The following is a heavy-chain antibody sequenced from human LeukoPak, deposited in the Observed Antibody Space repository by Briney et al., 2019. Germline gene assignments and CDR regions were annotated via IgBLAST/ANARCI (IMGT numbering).Heavy chain of an antibody. CDR1: GGSISGSSYY. J-gene: IGHJ5*02. V-gene: IGHV4-39*01. Sequence: SETLSLTCTVSGGSISGSSYYWGWIRQPPGKGLEWIRSIYYSGSTYYNPSLKSRVTISVDTSKNQFSLQLSSVTAADTAVYYCARQPHLRGYSGYDFYPNWFDPWGQGTLVIVSS. D-gene: IGHD5-12*01. CDR2: IYYSGST. CDR3: ARQPHLRGYSGYDFYPNWFDP.